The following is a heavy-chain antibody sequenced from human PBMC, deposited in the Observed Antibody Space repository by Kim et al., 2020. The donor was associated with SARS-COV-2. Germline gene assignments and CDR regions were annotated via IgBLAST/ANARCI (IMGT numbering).Heavy chain of an antibody. J-gene: IGHJ4*02. CDR3: ASCSGGGPLDY. CDR1: GYTFTSYY. V-gene: IGHV1-46*01. D-gene: IGHD3-16*01. Sequence: ASVKVSCKASGYTFTSYYMHWVRQAPGQGLEWMGIINPSGGSTSYAQKFQGRVTMTRDTSTSTVYMELSSLRSEDTAVYYCASCSGGGPLDYWGQGTLVTVSS. CDR2: INPSGGST.